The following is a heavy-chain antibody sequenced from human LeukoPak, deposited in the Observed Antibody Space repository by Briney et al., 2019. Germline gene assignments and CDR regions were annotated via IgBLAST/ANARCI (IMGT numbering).Heavy chain of an antibody. V-gene: IGHV4-39*07. CDR2: IYYSGST. CDR3: ARDSAYCSSTSCLSFVDY. CDR1: GGSISGSSYY. J-gene: IGHJ4*02. Sequence: PSETLSLTCTVSGGSISGSSYYWGWIRQPPGKGLEWIGSIYYSGSTYYNPSLKSRVTISVDTSKNQFSLKLSSVTAADTAVYYCARDSAYCSSTSCLSFVDYWGQGTLVTVSS. D-gene: IGHD2-2*01.